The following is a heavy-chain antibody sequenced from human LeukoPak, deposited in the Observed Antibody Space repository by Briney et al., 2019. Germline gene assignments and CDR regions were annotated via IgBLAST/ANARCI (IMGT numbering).Heavy chain of an antibody. CDR3: ARIAAAGRGLDY. CDR2: ISSNGGST. CDR1: GFTFSSYA. J-gene: IGHJ4*02. V-gene: IGHV3-64*01. Sequence: PGESLRLSCAASGFTFSSYAMHWVRQAPGKGLEYVSAISSNGGSTYYANSVKGRFTISRDNSKNTLYLQMGSLRAEDMAVYYCARIAAAGRGLDYWGQGTLVTVSS. D-gene: IGHD6-13*01.